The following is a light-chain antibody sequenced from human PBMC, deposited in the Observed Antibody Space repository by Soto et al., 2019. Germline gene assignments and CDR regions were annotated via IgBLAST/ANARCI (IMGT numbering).Light chain of an antibody. CDR3: SSYTSSSTPYV. Sequence: QSVLTQPPSASGSPGQSVTISCTGTSSDIGNYKYVSWYQQHPGKAPKLMIYEVSNRPSGVSNRFSGSKSGNTASLTISGLQAEDEADYYCSSYTSSSTPYVFGTGTKLTVL. V-gene: IGLV2-14*01. J-gene: IGLJ1*01. CDR2: EVS. CDR1: SSDIGNYKY.